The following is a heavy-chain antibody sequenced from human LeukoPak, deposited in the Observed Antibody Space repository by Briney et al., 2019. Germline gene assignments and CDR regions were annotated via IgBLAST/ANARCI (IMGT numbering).Heavy chain of an antibody. Sequence: GESLKISCKGSGYSFTGYWIGWVRQMPGKGLEWMGIIYPGDSDTRYSPSFQGQVTISADKSINTAYLQWSSLKASDTAMYYCARGGSGSYYPNDAFDIWGQGTMVTVSS. J-gene: IGHJ3*02. V-gene: IGHV5-51*01. CDR1: GYSFTGYW. CDR2: IYPGDSDT. CDR3: ARGGSGSYYPNDAFDI. D-gene: IGHD3-10*01.